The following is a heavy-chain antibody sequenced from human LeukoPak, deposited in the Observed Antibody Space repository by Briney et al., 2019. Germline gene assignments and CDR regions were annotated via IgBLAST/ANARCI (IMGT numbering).Heavy chain of an antibody. Sequence: GGSLRLSCAASGFTFSSYAMHWVRQAPGKGLEYVSAISSNGGSTYYADSVKGRFTISRVNSKNTLYLQMGSLRAEDMAVYYCARGGGSYGGNGGFDYWGQGTLVTVSS. J-gene: IGHJ4*02. V-gene: IGHV3-64*02. D-gene: IGHD4-23*01. CDR1: GFTFSSYA. CDR3: ARGGGSYGGNGGFDY. CDR2: ISSNGGST.